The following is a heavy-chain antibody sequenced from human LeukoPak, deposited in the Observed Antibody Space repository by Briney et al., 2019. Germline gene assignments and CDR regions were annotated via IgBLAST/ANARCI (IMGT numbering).Heavy chain of an antibody. V-gene: IGHV4-39*01. Sequence: SETLSLTCTVSGGSISSGSYFWGWIRQPPGKGLEWIGNIYDSGSTYYSPSLKSRVTISVDTSKNQFSLKLSSVTAADMAVYYCARHYKIYAFDYWGQGTLVTVSS. CDR2: IYDSGST. CDR3: ARHYKIYAFDY. D-gene: IGHD3-10*01. CDR1: GGSISSGSYF. J-gene: IGHJ4*02.